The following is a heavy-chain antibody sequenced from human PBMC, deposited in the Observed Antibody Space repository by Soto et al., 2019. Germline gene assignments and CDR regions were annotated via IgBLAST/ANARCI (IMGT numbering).Heavy chain of an antibody. V-gene: IGHV3-23*01. CDR2: ISGSGGST. Sequence: GGSLRLSCAASGFTFSSYGMHWVRQAPGKGLEWVSAISGSGGSTYYADSVKGRFTISRDNSKNTLYLQMNSLRAEDTAVYYCAKVLLNDYSNYWGQGTLVTVSS. D-gene: IGHD4-4*01. J-gene: IGHJ4*02. CDR1: GFTFSSYG. CDR3: AKVLLNDYSNY.